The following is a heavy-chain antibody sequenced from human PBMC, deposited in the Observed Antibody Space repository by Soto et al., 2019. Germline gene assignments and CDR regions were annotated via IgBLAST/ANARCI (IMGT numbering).Heavy chain of an antibody. Sequence: GGSLRLSCAASGFTFSSYAMSWVRQAPGKGLEWVSGIGSSAGSTYYADSVKGRFTISRDNSKNTLYLQMNSLRAEDTAAYYCAKGTFLEWIFRPDYYFMDVWGKGTTVTVSS. CDR1: GFTFSSYA. J-gene: IGHJ6*03. CDR3: AKGTFLEWIFRPDYYFMDV. V-gene: IGHV3-23*01. CDR2: IGSSAGST. D-gene: IGHD3-3*01.